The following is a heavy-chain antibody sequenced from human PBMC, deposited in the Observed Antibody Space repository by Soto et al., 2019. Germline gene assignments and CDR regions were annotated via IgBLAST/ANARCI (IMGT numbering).Heavy chain of an antibody. Sequence: PSETLSLTCTVSGGSISSYYWSWIRQPPGKGLEWIGYIYYSGSTNYNPSLKSRVTISVDTSKNQFSLKLSSVTAADTAVYYCARGWPEPAAMYFDYWGQGTLVTVSS. D-gene: IGHD2-2*01. CDR1: GGSISSYY. V-gene: IGHV4-59*01. CDR3: ARGWPEPAAMYFDY. J-gene: IGHJ4*02. CDR2: IYYSGST.